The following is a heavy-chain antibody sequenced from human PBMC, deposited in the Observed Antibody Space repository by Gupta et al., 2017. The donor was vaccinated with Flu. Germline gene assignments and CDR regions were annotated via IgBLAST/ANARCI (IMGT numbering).Heavy chain of an antibody. CDR2: ISSSGGST. J-gene: IGHJ4*02. Sequence: EVQLLESGGGLVQPGGSLRLSCAASGLSFSIYVMTWVRQAPGKGLEWVSAISSSGGSTYYADSVKGRFTISRDNSKNTLYLQMNSLRAEDTAVYYCVNFIAGRPDYWGQGTLVTVSS. D-gene: IGHD6-6*01. CDR1: GLSFSIYV. V-gene: IGHV3-23*01. CDR3: VNFIAGRPDY.